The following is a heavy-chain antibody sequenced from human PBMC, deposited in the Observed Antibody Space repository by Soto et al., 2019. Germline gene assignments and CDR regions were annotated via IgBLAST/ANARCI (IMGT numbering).Heavy chain of an antibody. V-gene: IGHV3-23*01. CDR3: AKDLDLMVYASIFDY. CDR2: ISGSGGST. D-gene: IGHD2-8*01. CDR1: GFTFSSYA. J-gene: IGHJ4*02. Sequence: GGSLRLSCAASGFTFSSYAMSWVRQAPGKGLEWVSAISGSGGSTYYADSVKGRFTISRDNSKNTLYLQMNSLRAEDTAVYYCAKDLDLMVYASIFDYWGQGTLVTVSS.